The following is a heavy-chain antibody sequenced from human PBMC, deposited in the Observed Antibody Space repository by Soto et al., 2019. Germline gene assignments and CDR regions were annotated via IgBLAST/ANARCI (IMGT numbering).Heavy chain of an antibody. CDR3: VGTGTTDDF. CDR2: IFYSGDT. V-gene: IGHV4-30-4*01. Sequence: VQLQVSGPGLVKPSQTLSLTCTVSGASVNTGDYYWSYIRQSPGKGLEWLGYIFYSGDTYYNPSLKSRATISLNTSRNQISLTLTSATDADTAVYFCVGTGTTDDFWGQGTLVTVSS. J-gene: IGHJ1*01. CDR1: GASVNTGDYY. D-gene: IGHD1-7*01.